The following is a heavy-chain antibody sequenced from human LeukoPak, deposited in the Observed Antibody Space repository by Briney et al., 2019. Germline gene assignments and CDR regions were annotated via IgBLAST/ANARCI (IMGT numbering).Heavy chain of an antibody. V-gene: IGHV3-11*03. Sequence: GGALRLSCAASGFSFSDEYMSWIRQAAGKGLEWVSYISNSGTYTNYADSVKGRFTISRDNTKNSLYLQMSSLRAEDTAVYYCARSRGAGPGAYFDYWGQGTLVTVSS. CDR1: GFSFSDEY. D-gene: IGHD6-19*01. J-gene: IGHJ4*02. CDR3: ARSRGAGPGAYFDY. CDR2: ISNSGTYT.